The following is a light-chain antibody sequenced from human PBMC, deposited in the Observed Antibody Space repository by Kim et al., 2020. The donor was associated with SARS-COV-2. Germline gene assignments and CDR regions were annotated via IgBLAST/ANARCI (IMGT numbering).Light chain of an antibody. CDR1: QCVSSY. Sequence: SPRESASLSCRASQCVSSYLAWYQQKPGQAPRLLIYDASNRATGIPARFSGSGSGTDFTLTISSLEPEDFAVYYCQQRSNWPPWTFGQGTKVDIK. CDR2: DAS. V-gene: IGKV3-11*01. J-gene: IGKJ1*01. CDR3: QQRSNWPPWT.